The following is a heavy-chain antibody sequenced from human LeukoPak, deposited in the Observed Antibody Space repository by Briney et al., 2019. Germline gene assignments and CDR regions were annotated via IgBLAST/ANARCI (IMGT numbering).Heavy chain of an antibody. Sequence: SETLSLTCAVYGGSFSGYYWSWIRQPPGKGLEWIGEINHSGSTNYNPSLKSRVTISVDTSKNQFSLKLSPVTAADTAVYYCARGNRYWGQGTLVTVSS. J-gene: IGHJ4*02. CDR2: INHSGST. D-gene: IGHD1-14*01. CDR3: ARGNRY. CDR1: GGSFSGYY. V-gene: IGHV4-34*01.